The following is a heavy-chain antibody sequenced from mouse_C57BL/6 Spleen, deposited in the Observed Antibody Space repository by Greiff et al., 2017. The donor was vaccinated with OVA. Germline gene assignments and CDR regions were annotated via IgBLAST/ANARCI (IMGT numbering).Heavy chain of an antibody. D-gene: IGHD1-1*01. Sequence: VQLQQPGAELVRPGSSVKLSCKASGYTFTSYWMDWVKQRPGQGLEWIGNIYPSDSETHYNQKFKDKATLTVDKSSSTAYRQLSSLTSKDAAVYYLARGRDYYSSSNCWGQGTTHTFSS. J-gene: IGHJ2*01. CDR2: IYPSDSET. CDR3: ARGRDYYSSSNC. V-gene: IGHV1-61*01. CDR1: GYTFTSYW.